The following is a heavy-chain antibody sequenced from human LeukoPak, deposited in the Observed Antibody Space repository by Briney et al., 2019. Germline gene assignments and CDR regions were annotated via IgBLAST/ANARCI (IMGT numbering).Heavy chain of an antibody. CDR1: GFTFNSYG. J-gene: IGHJ4*02. CDR2: ISYDGSNK. D-gene: IGHD6-19*01. Sequence: GGSLRLSCAASGFTFNSYGMHWVRQSPGKGLEWVAVISYDGSNKYYADSVKGRFTISRDNSKNTLYLQMNNLRAEDTAMYYCAKVRWDNSGWYYLDSWGQGTLVTASS. CDR3: AKVRWDNSGWYYLDS. V-gene: IGHV3-30*18.